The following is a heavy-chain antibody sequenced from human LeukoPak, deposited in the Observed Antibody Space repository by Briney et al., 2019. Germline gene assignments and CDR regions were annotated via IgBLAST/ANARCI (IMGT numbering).Heavy chain of an antibody. J-gene: IGHJ5*02. V-gene: IGHV1-2*02. Sequence: EASVNVSCKASGYTFTGYYMHWVRQAPGQGLEWMGWINPNSGGTNYAQKFQGRVTMTRDTSISTAYMELSRLRSDDTAVYYCARDAGYCSSTSCQGGWFDPWGQGTLVTVSS. CDR3: ARDAGYCSSTSCQGGWFDP. D-gene: IGHD2-2*01. CDR1: GYTFTGYY. CDR2: INPNSGGT.